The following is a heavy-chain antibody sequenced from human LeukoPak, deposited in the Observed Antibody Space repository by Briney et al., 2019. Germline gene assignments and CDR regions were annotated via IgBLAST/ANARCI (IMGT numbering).Heavy chain of an antibody. CDR3: ARAGYGSGSMYYYYYMDV. V-gene: IGHV3-7*01. D-gene: IGHD3-10*01. Sequence: GGSLRLSCAASGFTFSSYWMSWVRQAPGKGLEWVAIIKQDGSEKYYVDSVKGRFTISRDNAKNSLYLQMNSLRAEDTAVYYCARAGYGSGSMYYYYYMDVWGKGTTVTVSS. CDR2: IKQDGSEK. CDR1: GFTFSSYW. J-gene: IGHJ6*03.